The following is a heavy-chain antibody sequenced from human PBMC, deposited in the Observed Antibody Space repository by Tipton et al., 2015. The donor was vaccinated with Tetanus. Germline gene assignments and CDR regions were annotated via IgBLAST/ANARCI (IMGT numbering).Heavy chain of an antibody. CDR3: ARQVLSYGLGS. CDR2: IYYSGST. Sequence: TLSLTCTVSGGSISSSSYYWGWIRQPPGKGLEWIGSIYYSGSTYYNPSLKSRVTISVDTSKNQFSLKLSSVTAADTAVYYCARQVLSYGLGSWGQGTLVTVSS. V-gene: IGHV4-39*01. D-gene: IGHD3-10*01. J-gene: IGHJ5*02. CDR1: GGSISSSSYY.